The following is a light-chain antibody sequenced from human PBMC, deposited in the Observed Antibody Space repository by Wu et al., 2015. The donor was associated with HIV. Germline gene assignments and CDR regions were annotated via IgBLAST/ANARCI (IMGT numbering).Light chain of an antibody. Sequence: ETVMTQSPATLSVSPGERATLSCRASQNIYNHLAWYQHRPGQAPRLLIYRASVRATGIPARFSGSGSGTDFILTISRLEPEDSAVYYCQQYDKSPYSFGQGTNLEIK. CDR3: QQYDKSPYS. CDR2: RAS. CDR1: QNIYNH. J-gene: IGKJ2*03. V-gene: IGKV3-15*01.